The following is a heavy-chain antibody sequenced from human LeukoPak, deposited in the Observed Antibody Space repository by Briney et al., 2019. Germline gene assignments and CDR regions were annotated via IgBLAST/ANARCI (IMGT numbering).Heavy chain of an antibody. Sequence: SGGSLRLSCAASGFTFSSYAMSWVRQAPGKGLEWVSATRRTGGSTYYVDSVKGRFTISRDNSKNTLYLQMNSLSAEDTAVYYCANTDYYDTSALDYWGQGTLVTVSS. D-gene: IGHD3-22*01. CDR1: GFTFSSYA. CDR2: TRRTGGST. CDR3: ANTDYYDTSALDY. V-gene: IGHV3-23*01. J-gene: IGHJ4*02.